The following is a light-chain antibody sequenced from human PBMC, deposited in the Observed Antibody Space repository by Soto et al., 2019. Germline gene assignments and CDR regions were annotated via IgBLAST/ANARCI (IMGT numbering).Light chain of an antibody. CDR2: WAS. V-gene: IGKV4-1*01. J-gene: IGKJ4*01. CDR3: QQYYRPPLT. CDR1: QTILHNSNKKNY. Sequence: DIVMTQSPDSLAVSRGERATVNCNSSQTILHNSNKKNYLAWYQQKPGQSPKLLLYWASTRESGVPDRFSGSGSGTVFTLTISSLQAEDVAVYYCQQYYRPPLTFGGGTKVEIK.